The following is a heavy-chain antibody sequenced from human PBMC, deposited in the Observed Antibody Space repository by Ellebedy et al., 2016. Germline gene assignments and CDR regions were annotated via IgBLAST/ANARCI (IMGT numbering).Heavy chain of an antibody. J-gene: IGHJ4*02. D-gene: IGHD3-10*01. CDR1: GFTFSSYG. CDR2: ISYDGSNK. Sequence: GESLKISXAASGFTFSSYGMHWVRQAPGKGLEWVAVISYDGSNKYYADSVKGRFTISRDNSKNTLYLQMNSLRAEDTAVYYCARAPSDWGQGTLVTVSS. CDR3: ARAPSD. V-gene: IGHV3-30*03.